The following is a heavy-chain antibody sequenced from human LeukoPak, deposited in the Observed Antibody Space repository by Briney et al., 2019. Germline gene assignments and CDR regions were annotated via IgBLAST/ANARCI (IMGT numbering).Heavy chain of an antibody. CDR3: AKDRDIVVVPARGFDY. V-gene: IGHV3-30*02. J-gene: IGHJ4*02. CDR2: IRYDGSNK. D-gene: IGHD2-2*01. Sequence: QTGGSLRLSCAASGFTFSSYGMHWVRQAPGKGLEWVAFIRYDGSNKYYADSVKGRLTISRDNSKNTLYLQMNSLRAEDTAVYYCAKDRDIVVVPARGFDYWGQGTLVTVSS. CDR1: GFTFSSYG.